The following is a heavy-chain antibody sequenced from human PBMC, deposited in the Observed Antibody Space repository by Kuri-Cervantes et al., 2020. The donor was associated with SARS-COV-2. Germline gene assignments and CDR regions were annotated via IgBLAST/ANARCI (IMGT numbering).Heavy chain of an antibody. D-gene: IGHD1-7*01. Sequence: SETLSLTCTVSGGSISSHYWSWIRQPPGKGLEWIGYIYYSGSTNYNPSLKSRVTISVDTSKNQFSLKLSSVTAADTAVYYCARAPRGNYGNYYYYYMDVWGKGTTVTSP. J-gene: IGHJ6*03. V-gene: IGHV4-59*11. CDR2: IYYSGST. CDR1: GGSISSHY. CDR3: ARAPRGNYGNYYYYYMDV.